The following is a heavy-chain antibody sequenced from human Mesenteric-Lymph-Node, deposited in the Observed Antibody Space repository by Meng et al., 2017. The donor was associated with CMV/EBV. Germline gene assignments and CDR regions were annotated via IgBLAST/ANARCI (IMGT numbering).Heavy chain of an antibody. Sequence: GESLKISCAASGFSFSNAWMSWVRQAPGKGLEWVGRLRSKTDGGTTDYAAPVKGRFTISRDDSENTLYLQMNSLRAEDTAVYYCARDDSTDITAPRVWGQGTLVTVSS. CDR2: LRSKTDGGTT. CDR1: GFSFSNAW. V-gene: IGHV3-15*01. J-gene: IGHJ4*02. D-gene: IGHD1-14*01. CDR3: ARDDSTDITAPRV.